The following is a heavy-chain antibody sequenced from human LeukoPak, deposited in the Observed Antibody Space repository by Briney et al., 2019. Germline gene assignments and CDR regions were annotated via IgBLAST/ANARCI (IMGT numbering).Heavy chain of an antibody. V-gene: IGHV4-59*01. Sequence: SETLSLTCTVSGGSISSYYWSWIRQPPGKGLGWIGYIYYSGSTNYNPSLKSRVTISVDTSKNQFSLKLSSVTAADTAVYYCAGGYSSSWYYFDYWGQGTLVTVSS. J-gene: IGHJ4*02. CDR3: AGGYSSSWYYFDY. CDR1: GGSISSYY. D-gene: IGHD6-13*01. CDR2: IYYSGST.